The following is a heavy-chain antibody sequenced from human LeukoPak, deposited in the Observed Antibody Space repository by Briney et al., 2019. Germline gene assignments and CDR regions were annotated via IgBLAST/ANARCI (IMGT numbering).Heavy chain of an antibody. CDR2: IYSGGST. Sequence: GGSLRLSCAASGFTVSSNYMSWVRQAPGKGLEWVSVIYSGGSTYYADSVKGRFTVSRDNSKNTLYLQMNSLRAEDTAVYYCARRGYYDVLTGSAYFFDCWGQGTLVTVSS. CDR3: ARRGYYDVLTGSAYFFDC. V-gene: IGHV3-53*01. D-gene: IGHD3-9*01. CDR1: GFTVSSNY. J-gene: IGHJ4*02.